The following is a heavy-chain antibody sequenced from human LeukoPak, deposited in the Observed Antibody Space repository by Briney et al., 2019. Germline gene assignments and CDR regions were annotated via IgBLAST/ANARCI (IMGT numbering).Heavy chain of an antibody. CDR3: ARGIDTAMVTWEKEYYDSSGYHYFDY. Sequence: PSETLSLTCTVSGGSVSSGSYYWSWIRQPPGKGLEWIGYIYYSGSTNYNPSLKSRVTISVDTSKNQFSLKLSSVTAADTAVYYCARGIDTAMVTWEKEYYDSSGYHYFDYWGQGTLVTVSS. D-gene: IGHD3-22*01. V-gene: IGHV4-61*01. CDR2: IYYSGST. CDR1: GGSVSSGSYY. J-gene: IGHJ4*02.